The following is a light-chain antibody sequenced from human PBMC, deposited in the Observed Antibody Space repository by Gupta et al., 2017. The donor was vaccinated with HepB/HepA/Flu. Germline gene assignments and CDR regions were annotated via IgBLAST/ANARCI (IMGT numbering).Light chain of an antibody. V-gene: IGLV10-54*04. Sequence: GALAHPPSIPQGLGQTAPLTSTGNSNNVGNEGAVWLLHRQGLPPKLLSYRNNNPPSGISERFSASRSGDTASLTISRLQPEDEGDYYCSAWDSSLSAHVFGSGTTVTVL. CDR1: SNNVGNEG. CDR2: RNN. J-gene: IGLJ1*01. CDR3: SAWDSSLSAHV.